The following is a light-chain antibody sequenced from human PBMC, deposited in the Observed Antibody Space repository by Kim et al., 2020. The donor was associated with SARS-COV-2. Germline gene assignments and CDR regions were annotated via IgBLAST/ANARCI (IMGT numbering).Light chain of an antibody. J-gene: IGKJ2*03. CDR3: THALQTLYS. V-gene: IGKV2-28*01. CDR2: LSS. Sequence: PASISCRSLQRLLTSNVYTYLDWYLQTPGQSPQLLIYLSSNRASGVPDRSSGRGSGTDFTLKISRVEAEDVGVYYCTHALQTLYSFGQGTKLEI. CDR1: QRLLTSNVYTY.